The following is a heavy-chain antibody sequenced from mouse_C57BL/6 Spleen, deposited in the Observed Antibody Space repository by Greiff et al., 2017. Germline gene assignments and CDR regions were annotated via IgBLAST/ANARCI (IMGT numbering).Heavy chain of an antibody. J-gene: IGHJ4*01. CDR3: ARVEHGSSYYYAMDY. CDR2: INPNNGGT. V-gene: IGHV1-18*01. CDR1: GYTFTDYN. Sequence: VQLKQSGPELVKPGASVKIPCKASGYTFTDYNMDWVKQSHGKSLEWIGDINPNNGGTIYNQKFKGKATLTVDKSSSTAYMELRSLTSEDTAVYYCARVEHGSSYYYAMDYWGQGTSVTVSS. D-gene: IGHD1-1*01.